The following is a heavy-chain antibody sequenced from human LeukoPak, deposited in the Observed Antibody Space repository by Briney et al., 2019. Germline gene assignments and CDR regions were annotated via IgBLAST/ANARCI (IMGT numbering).Heavy chain of an antibody. CDR3: ARDGSLDFWSGYYNPFFDY. D-gene: IGHD3-3*01. Sequence: SETLSLTCTVSGGSISSYYWGWIRQPPGKGPEWIGSIYYSGSTYYNPSLKSRVTISVDTSKNQFSLKLSSVTAADTAVYYCARDGSLDFWSGYYNPFFDYWGQGTLVTVSS. CDR1: GGSISSYY. V-gene: IGHV4-39*07. CDR2: IYYSGST. J-gene: IGHJ4*02.